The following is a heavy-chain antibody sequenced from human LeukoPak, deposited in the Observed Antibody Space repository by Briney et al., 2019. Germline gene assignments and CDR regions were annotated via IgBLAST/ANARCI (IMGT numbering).Heavy chain of an antibody. V-gene: IGHV3-21*01. CDR1: GFTFSSYY. D-gene: IGHD5-18*01. CDR2: ITTSSSYI. Sequence: GGSLRLSCAGSGFTFSSYYMNWVRQAPGKGLEWVSSITTSSSYIYYADSVKGRFTIARDNAKNSLYLQMNSLRAEDTAVYYCARDLGGYSYGSHFDYWGQGTLVTVSS. J-gene: IGHJ4*02. CDR3: ARDLGGYSYGSHFDY.